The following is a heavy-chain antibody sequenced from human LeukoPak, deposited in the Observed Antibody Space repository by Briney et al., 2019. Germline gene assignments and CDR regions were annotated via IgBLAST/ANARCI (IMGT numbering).Heavy chain of an antibody. D-gene: IGHD3-3*01. CDR1: GFTFSSYV. J-gene: IGHJ3*02. Sequence: SGGSLRLSCAASGFTFSSYVMHWVRQAPGKGLEWVAAISSDGSNKYSEHGRFTISRGNSKNTLYLQMISLRAEDTAVYYCASSRMTIYGVVNDAFDIWGQGTMVTVSS. V-gene: IGHV3-30*04. CDR3: ASSRMTIYGVVNDAFDI. CDR2: ISSDGSNK.